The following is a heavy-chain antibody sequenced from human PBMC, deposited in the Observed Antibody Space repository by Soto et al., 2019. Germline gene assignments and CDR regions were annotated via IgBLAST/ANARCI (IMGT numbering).Heavy chain of an antibody. CDR3: APLTVSLSGPYGIHV. J-gene: IGHJ6*02. CDR1: GYSVSSSDYY. CDR2: MLYSGLT. V-gene: IGHV4-39*01. D-gene: IGHD2-15*01. Sequence: QLHLQESGPGLVKTSETLSLTCSVSGYSVSSSDYYWAWIRQPPGKGLEGIVSMLYSGLTYYNPSLKSRVTLSVDTSKNQFSVRLNSVTASDTAVYYCAPLTVSLSGPYGIHVWGQGTTVTVSS.